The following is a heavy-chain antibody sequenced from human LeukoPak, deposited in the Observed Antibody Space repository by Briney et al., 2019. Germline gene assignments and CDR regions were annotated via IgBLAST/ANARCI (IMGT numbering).Heavy chain of an antibody. CDR2: ISGSGGTT. J-gene: IGHJ4*02. CDR3: ARGGSAFAYFFDY. CDR1: GFIFSNYA. D-gene: IGHD3-10*01. V-gene: IGHV3-23*01. Sequence: GGSLRLSCAASGFIFSNYAMAWARLTPGKGLEWVSAISGSGGTTYYTDSVKGRFTISRDSSTNTLYLQLSSLRAEDTAIYYCARGGSAFAYFFDYWGQGTLVTVSS.